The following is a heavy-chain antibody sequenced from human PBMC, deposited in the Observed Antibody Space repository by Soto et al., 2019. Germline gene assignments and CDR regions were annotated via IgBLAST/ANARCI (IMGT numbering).Heavy chain of an antibody. CDR2: MRSKTHNYAT. J-gene: IGHJ4*02. CDR3: TRSGGSYSFGY. V-gene: IGHV3-73*02. CDR1: GFTLSGSA. D-gene: IGHD1-26*01. Sequence: EVQLVESGGGLVQPGESLKLSCAASGFTLSGSAVHWVRQASGKGLEWVGRMRSKTHNYATDYIASVKGRFTMSREDSNNTAYLQMNGLKTDDTAVYYCTRSGGSYSFGYWGQGTLVTVSS.